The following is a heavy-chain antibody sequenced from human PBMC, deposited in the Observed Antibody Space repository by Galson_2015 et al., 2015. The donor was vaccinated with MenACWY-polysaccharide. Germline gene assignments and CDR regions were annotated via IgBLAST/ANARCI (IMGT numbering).Heavy chain of an antibody. Sequence: SVKVSCKVSGDTLTDLSMHWVRQAPGKGLEWMGGLDPEDGETIYAQRFQGRVTMTEDTSRDTAYMELSSLRSEDTAVYYCATGSGDDYVWGSYRRPAFDIWGQRTMVTVSS. J-gene: IGHJ3*02. CDR2: LDPEDGET. D-gene: IGHD3-16*02. CDR1: GDTLTDLS. V-gene: IGHV1-24*01. CDR3: ATGSGDDYVWGSYRRPAFDI.